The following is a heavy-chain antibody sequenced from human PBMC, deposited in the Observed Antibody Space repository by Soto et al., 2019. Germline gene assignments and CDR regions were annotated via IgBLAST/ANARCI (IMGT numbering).Heavy chain of an antibody. CDR3: VRETPDPRWGAYYYFDL. D-gene: IGHD3-16*01. J-gene: IGHJ2*01. CDR2: SDSDGSRT. V-gene: IGHV3-74*03. Sequence: EVQLVESGGGLVQPGGSLRLSCAASGFSLSSYWMHWVRQVPGKGLVWVSRSDSDGSRTTYADSVKGRFTISRDNAKNTVYLQMNSLRVEDTAVYYCVRETPDPRWGAYYYFDLWGRGTLVTVSS. CDR1: GFSLSSYW.